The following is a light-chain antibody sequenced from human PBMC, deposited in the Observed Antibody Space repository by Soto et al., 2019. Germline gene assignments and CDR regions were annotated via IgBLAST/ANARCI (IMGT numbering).Light chain of an antibody. CDR3: AAWDDSLSGHVV. Sequence: QSVLTQPPSASGTPGQRVTISCSGSSSNIGSNYVYWYQQLPGTAPKLLIYRNNLRPSGVPDRFSCSKSGTSAALAISRLRSQDEADYYCAAWDDSLSGHVVFGGGTQLTVL. V-gene: IGLV1-47*01. CDR2: RNN. CDR1: SSNIGSNY. J-gene: IGLJ2*01.